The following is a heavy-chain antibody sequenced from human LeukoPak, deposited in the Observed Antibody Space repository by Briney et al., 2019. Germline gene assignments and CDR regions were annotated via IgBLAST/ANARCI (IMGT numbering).Heavy chain of an antibody. CDR2: IYPGDSDP. D-gene: IGHD3-9*01. CDR1: GYSFTNYW. Sequence: GESLKISCKGSGYSFTNYWIGWVRQMPGKGLVWLGIIYPGDSDPRYSPSFQGQVTISADKSISTNYLQWSSLTASDTAKYYCARLDILTGSPFDYWGQGTLVTVSS. J-gene: IGHJ4*02. V-gene: IGHV5-51*01. CDR3: ARLDILTGSPFDY.